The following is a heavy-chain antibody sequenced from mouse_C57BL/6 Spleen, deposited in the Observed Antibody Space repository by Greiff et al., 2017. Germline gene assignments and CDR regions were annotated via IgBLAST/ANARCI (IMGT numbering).Heavy chain of an antibody. CDR1: GFTFSSYA. D-gene: IGHD1-1*01. J-gene: IGHJ4*01. CDR2: ISDGGSYT. V-gene: IGHV5-4*03. CDR3: ARTDRGSSYGNAMDY. Sequence: DVMLVESGGGLVKPGGSLKLSCAASGFTFSSYAMSWVRQTPEKRLEWVATISDGGSYTYYPDNVKGRFTISRDNAKNNLYLQMSHLKSEDTAMYYCARTDRGSSYGNAMDYWGQGTSVTVSS.